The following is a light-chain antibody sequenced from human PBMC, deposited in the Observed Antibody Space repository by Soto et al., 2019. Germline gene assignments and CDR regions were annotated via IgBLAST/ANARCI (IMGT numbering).Light chain of an antibody. CDR3: LQHNSYPWT. V-gene: IGKV1-17*01. CDR1: QGIAND. CDR2: VAS. J-gene: IGKJ1*01. Sequence: DIQMTQSPSSLSASVGDRVTITCRASQGIANDLGWYQQKPGKAPKRLIYVASNLQRGVPSRFSGSGSGTEFALTISSRQPEDVATYYCLQHNSYPWTFGQGPKVELK.